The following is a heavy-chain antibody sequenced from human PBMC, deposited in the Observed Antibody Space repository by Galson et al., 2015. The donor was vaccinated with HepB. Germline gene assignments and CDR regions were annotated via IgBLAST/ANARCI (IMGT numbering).Heavy chain of an antibody. J-gene: IGHJ3*02. CDR2: ISSSGSTI. Sequence: SLRLSCAASGFTYINYAINWVRQAPGKGLEWVSYISSSGSTIYYADSVKGRSTISRDNAKNSLYLQMNGLRAEDTAVYYCARGMGGYRDAFDIWGQGTMVTVSS. CDR1: GFTYINYA. V-gene: IGHV3-48*03. D-gene: IGHD3-16*02. CDR3: ARGMGGYRDAFDI.